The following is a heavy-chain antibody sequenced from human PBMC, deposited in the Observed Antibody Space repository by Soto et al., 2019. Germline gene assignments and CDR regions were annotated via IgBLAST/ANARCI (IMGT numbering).Heavy chain of an antibody. CDR3: ARHLFGRFDL. J-gene: IGHJ5*02. Sequence: PSETLSLTCTVSGGSISSGGYYWNWIRQHPGKGLEWIGYIYYSGSTNYNPSLKSRVTISVDTSKNQFSLKLTSVTAADTAVYYCARHLFGRFDLWGQGTLVTVSS. CDR1: GGSISSGGYY. D-gene: IGHD2-21*01. CDR2: IYYSGST. V-gene: IGHV4-61*08.